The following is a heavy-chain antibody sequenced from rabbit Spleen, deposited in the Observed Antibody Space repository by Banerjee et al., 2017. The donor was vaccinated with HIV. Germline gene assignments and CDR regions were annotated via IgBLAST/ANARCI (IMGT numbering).Heavy chain of an antibody. CDR1: GFSFSPVNW. J-gene: IGHJ4*01. D-gene: IGHD4-1*01. V-gene: IGHV1S40*01. CDR3: ARDLASVIGWNFNL. Sequence: QSLEESGGDLVKPGASLTLTCTAPGFSFSPVNWIYWVRQAPGKGLEWIACIYVDSTYTTYYASWAKGRFTISKTSSTTVTLQMTSLTAADTATYFCARDLASVIGWNFNLWGPGTLVTVS. CDR2: IYVDSTYTT.